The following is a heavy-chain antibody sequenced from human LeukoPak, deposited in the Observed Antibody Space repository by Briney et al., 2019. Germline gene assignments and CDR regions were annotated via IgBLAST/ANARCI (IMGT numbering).Heavy chain of an antibody. CDR1: GGTFSSYA. Sequence: GASVKVSCKASGGTFSSYAISWVRQAPGQGLEWMGGIIPIFGTANYAQKFQGRVTITADKSTSTAYTELSSLRSEDTAVYYCTRGQPNIAAPEWGQGTLVTVPS. V-gene: IGHV1-69*06. D-gene: IGHD5-12*01. CDR3: TRGQPNIAAPE. J-gene: IGHJ4*02. CDR2: IIPIFGTA.